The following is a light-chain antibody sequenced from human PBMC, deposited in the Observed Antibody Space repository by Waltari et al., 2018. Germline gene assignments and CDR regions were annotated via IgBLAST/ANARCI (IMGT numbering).Light chain of an antibody. Sequence: EVVMTQSPLSLPVSLGQPASISCSSSESLEHSDGNTYLNWFQQRPVQAPRRLIYKVSKRGSGVPDRFSGSGSGTDFTLKIGRVEAEDVGVYYCMLGTHWPPKFGQGTKVEMK. CDR2: KVS. CDR1: ESLEHSDGNTY. CDR3: MLGTHWPPK. J-gene: IGKJ1*01. V-gene: IGKV2-30*02.